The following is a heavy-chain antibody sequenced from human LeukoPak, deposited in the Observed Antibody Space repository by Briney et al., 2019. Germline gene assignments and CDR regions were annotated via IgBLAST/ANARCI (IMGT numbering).Heavy chain of an antibody. Sequence: SVKVSCKASGFTFTSSAMQWVRQARGQRLEWIGWIVVGSGNTNYAQKFQERVTITRDMSTTTAYMELSSLRPEDTAVYYCAADLPYSNYGPLDYWGQGTLVTVSS. CDR3: AADLPYSNYGPLDY. CDR1: GFTFTSSA. J-gene: IGHJ4*02. D-gene: IGHD4-11*01. CDR2: IVVGSGNT. V-gene: IGHV1-58*02.